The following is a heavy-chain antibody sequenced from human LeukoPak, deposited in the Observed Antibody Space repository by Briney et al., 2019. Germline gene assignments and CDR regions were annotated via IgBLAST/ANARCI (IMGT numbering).Heavy chain of an antibody. Sequence: PGGSLRLSCAASGFTFSSYGMHWVRQAPGKGLEWVAVIWYDGSDKYYADSVKGRFTISRDNSKNTLYLQMNSLRAEDTAVYYCARKTGGSGSFDYWGQGTLVTVSS. V-gene: IGHV3-33*08. J-gene: IGHJ4*02. CDR1: GFTFSSYG. CDR3: ARKTGGSGSFDY. CDR2: IWYDGSDK. D-gene: IGHD3-10*01.